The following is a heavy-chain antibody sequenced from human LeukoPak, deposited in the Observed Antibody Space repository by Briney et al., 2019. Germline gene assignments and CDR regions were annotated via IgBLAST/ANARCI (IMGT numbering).Heavy chain of an antibody. CDR2: IYYSGST. J-gene: IGHJ4*02. V-gene: IGHV4-39*07. Sequence: SETLSLTCTVSGGSISSSSYYWGWIRQPPGKGLEWIGSIYYSGSTNYNPSLKSRVTISVDKSKNQFSLKLSSVTAADTAVYYCARDLLATVVSDWGQGTLVTVSS. CDR3: ARDLLATVVSD. D-gene: IGHD4-23*01. CDR1: GGSISSSSYY.